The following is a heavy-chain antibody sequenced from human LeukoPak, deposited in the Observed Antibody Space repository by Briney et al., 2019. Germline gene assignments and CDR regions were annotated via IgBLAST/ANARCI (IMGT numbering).Heavy chain of an antibody. Sequence: NPSETLSLTCTVSGYSISSGYYWGWIRQPPGKGLEWIGSIYHSGSTYYNPSLKSRVTISVDTSKNQFSLKLSSVTAADTAVYYCARDGKQLVLSNMDVWGKGTTVTVSS. D-gene: IGHD6-13*01. V-gene: IGHV4-38-2*02. J-gene: IGHJ6*03. CDR3: ARDGKQLVLSNMDV. CDR1: GYSISSGYY. CDR2: IYHSGST.